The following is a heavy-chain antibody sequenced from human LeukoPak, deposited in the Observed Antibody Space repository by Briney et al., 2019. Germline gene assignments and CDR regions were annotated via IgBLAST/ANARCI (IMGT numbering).Heavy chain of an antibody. CDR2: IFGNGDTT. J-gene: IGHJ4*02. D-gene: IGHD1-26*01. Sequence: GGSLRLSCAASGFSFSSYAMNWVRQAPGKGLEWVSIIFGNGDTTYYADSVKGRFTISRDNSKNTLYLQMNSLRAEDTAVYYCAKDLYSGSPTPTPNWGQGTLVTVSS. CDR3: AKDLYSGSPTPTPN. V-gene: IGHV3-23*01. CDR1: GFSFSSYA.